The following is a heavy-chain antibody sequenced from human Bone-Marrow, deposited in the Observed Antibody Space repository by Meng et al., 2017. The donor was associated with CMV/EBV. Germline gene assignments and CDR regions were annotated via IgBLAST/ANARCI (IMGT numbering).Heavy chain of an antibody. V-gene: IGHV1-69*04. CDR3: ARDHSSGWRGFPGYGMDV. D-gene: IGHD6-19*01. CDR1: GGTFSSYT. Sequence: SVKVSCKASGGTFSSYTISWVRQAPGQGLEWMGRIIPILGIANYAQKFQGRVTITADKSTSTAYMELSSLRSEDTAVYYCARDHSSGWRGFPGYGMDVWGQGTMVTVSS. J-gene: IGHJ6*02. CDR2: IIPILGIA.